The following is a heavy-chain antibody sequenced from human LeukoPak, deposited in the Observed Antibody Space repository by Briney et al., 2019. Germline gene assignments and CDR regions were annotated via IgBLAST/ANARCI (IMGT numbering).Heavy chain of an antibody. J-gene: IGHJ4*02. CDR1: GFTFSSYW. Sequence: GGSLRLSCAASGFTFSSYWMSWVRQAPGKGLEWVANIKQDGSEKSYVDSVKGRFAISRDNAKNSLYLQMNSLRAEDTAVYFRARDMTGYCDYWGQGTLVTVSS. CDR2: IKQDGSEK. CDR3: ARDMTGYCDY. D-gene: IGHD2-15*01. V-gene: IGHV3-7*01.